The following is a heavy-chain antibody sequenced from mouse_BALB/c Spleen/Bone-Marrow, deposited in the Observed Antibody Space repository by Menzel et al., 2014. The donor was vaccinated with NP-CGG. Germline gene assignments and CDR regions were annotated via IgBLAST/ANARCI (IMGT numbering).Heavy chain of an antibody. CDR1: GFTFTDYY. V-gene: IGHV7-3*02. J-gene: IGHJ2*01. CDR2: VRNKANGYTT. CDR3: ARALIVFDY. Sequence: EVKLMESGGGLVQPGGSLRLSCATSGFTFTDYYMSWVRQPPGKALEWLGFVRNKANGYTTEYSASVKGRLTISRDNSQSILYLQMNTLRAEDSATYYCARALIVFDYWGQGTTLTVSS.